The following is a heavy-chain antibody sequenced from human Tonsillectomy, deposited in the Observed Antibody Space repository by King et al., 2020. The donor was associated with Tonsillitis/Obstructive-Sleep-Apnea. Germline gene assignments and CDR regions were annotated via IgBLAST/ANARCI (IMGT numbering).Heavy chain of an antibody. CDR2: ISWNSGSI. CDR1: GFTFDDYA. J-gene: IGHJ6*03. Sequence: VQLVESGGGLVQPGRSLRLSCAASGFTFDDYAMHWVRQAPGKGLEWVSGISWNSGSIGYADSVKGRFTISRDNAKNSLYLQMNSLRAEDTALYYCAKEGYCSGGSCYPDYYYYYMDVWGKGTTVTVSS. V-gene: IGHV3-9*01. CDR3: AKEGYCSGGSCYPDYYYYYMDV. D-gene: IGHD2-15*01.